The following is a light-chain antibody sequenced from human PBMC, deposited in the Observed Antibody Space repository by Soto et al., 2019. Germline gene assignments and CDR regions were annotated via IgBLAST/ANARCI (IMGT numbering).Light chain of an antibody. CDR1: QSVSSY. V-gene: IGKV3-11*01. CDR3: RQRSDWSPYT. Sequence: EIVLTQSPATLSLSPGERATLSCRASQSVSSYLAWYQQKPGQAPRLLIYDASNRATGIPAKFSGSGSGTDFTLSISSMEREYFAVYYCRQRSDWSPYTFGQGTKLEIK. J-gene: IGKJ2*01. CDR2: DAS.